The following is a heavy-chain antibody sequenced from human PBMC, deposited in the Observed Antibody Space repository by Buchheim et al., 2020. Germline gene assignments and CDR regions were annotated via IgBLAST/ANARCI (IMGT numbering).Heavy chain of an antibody. Sequence: EVQLLESGGGLVQPGGSLRLSCAASGFTFSSYAMSWVRQAPGKGLEWVSAISGSGGSTYYADSVKGRFTISRDNSKNTLYLPMNSLRAEDTAVYCCAKGQRSITMIVVVRRAHAFDIWGQGT. CDR1: GFTFSSYA. V-gene: IGHV3-23*01. CDR3: AKGQRSITMIVVVRRAHAFDI. D-gene: IGHD3-22*01. CDR2: ISGSGGST. J-gene: IGHJ3*02.